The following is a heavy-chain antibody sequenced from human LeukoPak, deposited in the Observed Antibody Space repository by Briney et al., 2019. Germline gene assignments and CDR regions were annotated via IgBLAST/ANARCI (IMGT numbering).Heavy chain of an antibody. Sequence: GASVKVSCKASGGTFTTYAISWVRQAPGQGLEWMGRMIPILGIANYAQKFQGRVTITADKSTSTAYMELSSLRSEDTAVYYCARHDSYYYDSSGYFAYWGQGTLVTVSS. CDR3: ARHDSYYYDSSGYFAY. D-gene: IGHD3-22*01. J-gene: IGHJ4*02. CDR1: GGTFTTYA. V-gene: IGHV1-69*04. CDR2: MIPILGIA.